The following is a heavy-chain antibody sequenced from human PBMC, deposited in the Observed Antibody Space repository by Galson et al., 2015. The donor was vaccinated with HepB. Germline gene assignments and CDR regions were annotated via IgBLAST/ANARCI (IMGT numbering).Heavy chain of an antibody. CDR2: IIPIFGTA. CDR1: GGTFSSYA. CDR3: AGGHGQWLVLDYFDY. J-gene: IGHJ4*02. D-gene: IGHD6-19*01. V-gene: IGHV1-69*13. Sequence: SVKVSCKASGGTFSSYAISWVRQAPGQGLEWMGGIIPIFGTANYAQKFQGRVTITADESTSTAYMELSSLRSEDTAVYYCAGGHGQWLVLDYFDYWGQGTLVTVSS.